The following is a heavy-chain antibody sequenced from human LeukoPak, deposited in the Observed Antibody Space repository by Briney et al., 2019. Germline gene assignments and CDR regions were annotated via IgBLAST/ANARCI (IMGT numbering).Heavy chain of an antibody. CDR3: AKEDYSGHDYPSKGAFDY. D-gene: IGHD5-12*01. Sequence: GGSLRLSCAASGFTFSSYAMSWVRQAPGKGLEWVSAISGSGGSTYYADSVKGRFTISRDNSKNTLYLQMNSLRAEDTAVYYCAKEDYSGHDYPSKGAFDYWGQGTLVTVSS. V-gene: IGHV3-23*01. CDR2: ISGSGGST. CDR1: GFTFSSYA. J-gene: IGHJ4*02.